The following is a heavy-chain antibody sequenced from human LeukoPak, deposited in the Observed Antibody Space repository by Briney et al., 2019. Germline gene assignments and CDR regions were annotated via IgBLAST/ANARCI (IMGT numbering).Heavy chain of an antibody. CDR2: ISGSGGST. D-gene: IGHD1-26*01. J-gene: IGHJ5*02. CDR1: GFTFSSYA. CDR3: AKCGVEFRRVGNNWFDP. V-gene: IGHV3-23*01. Sequence: GGSLRLSCAASGFTFSSYAMSWVRQAPGKGLEWVSAISGSGGSTYYADSVKGRFTISRDNSKNTLYLQMNSLRAEDTAVYYWAKCGVEFRRVGNNWFDPWGQGPLVTVSS.